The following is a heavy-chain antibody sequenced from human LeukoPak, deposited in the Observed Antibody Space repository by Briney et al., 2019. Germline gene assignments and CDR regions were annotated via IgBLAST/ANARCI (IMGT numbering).Heavy chain of an antibody. V-gene: IGHV1-24*01. Sequence: ASVKVSCKVSGYTLTELSMHWVRQAPGKGLEWMGGFDPEDGETIYAQKFQGRVTMTEDTSTDTACMELSSLRSEDTAVYYCATGRRPYDSSGYYCFDYWGRGTLVTVSS. CDR3: ATGRRPYDSSGYYCFDY. CDR2: FDPEDGET. D-gene: IGHD3-22*01. J-gene: IGHJ4*02. CDR1: GYTLTELS.